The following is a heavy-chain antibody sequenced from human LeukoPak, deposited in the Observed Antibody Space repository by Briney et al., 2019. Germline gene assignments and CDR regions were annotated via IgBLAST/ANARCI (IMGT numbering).Heavy chain of an antibody. Sequence: GGSLRLSCAASGFTLSTHAMNWVRQAPGKGLECVSTISGSGSSTYYADSVKGRFTISRDSSKNTLYLQMNSLRAEDTAVYYCARDPNPDTATANAFDIWGQGTMVTVSS. CDR2: ISGSGSST. V-gene: IGHV3-23*01. CDR1: GFTLSTHA. J-gene: IGHJ3*02. CDR3: ARDPNPDTATANAFDI. D-gene: IGHD5-18*01.